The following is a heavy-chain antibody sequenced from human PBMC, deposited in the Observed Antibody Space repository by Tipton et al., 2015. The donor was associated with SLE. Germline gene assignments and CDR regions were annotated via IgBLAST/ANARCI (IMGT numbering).Heavy chain of an antibody. J-gene: IGHJ6*02. V-gene: IGHV1-69*01. D-gene: IGHD1-1*01. CDR2: IIPIFGTP. CDR1: GVTFSSSP. Sequence: QLVQSGAEVKKPGSSVKVSCKASGVTFSSSPISWVRQAPGHGLEWMGGIIPIFGTPNYAQKFQGRVTITADESTTTVYMEVKWLRSEDTAVYYCARVLNWNDDEDYYYDGMDVWGQGTTVSVSS. CDR3: ARVLNWNDDEDYYYDGMDV.